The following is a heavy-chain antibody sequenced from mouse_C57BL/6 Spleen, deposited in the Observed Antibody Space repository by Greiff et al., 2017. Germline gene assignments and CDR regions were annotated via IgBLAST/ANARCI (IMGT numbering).Heavy chain of an antibody. CDR2: IYPGDGDT. Sequence: VKVVESGPELVKPGASVKISCKASGYAFSSSWMNWVKQRPGKGLEWIGRIYPGDGDTNYNGKFKGKATLTADKSSSTAYMQLSSLTSEDSAVYFCARGFITTVVPLDYWGQGTTLTVSS. J-gene: IGHJ2*01. V-gene: IGHV1-82*01. CDR1: GYAFSSSW. CDR3: ARGFITTVVPLDY. D-gene: IGHD1-1*01.